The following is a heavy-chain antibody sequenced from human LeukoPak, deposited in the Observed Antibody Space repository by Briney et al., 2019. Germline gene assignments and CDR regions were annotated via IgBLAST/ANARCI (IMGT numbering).Heavy chain of an antibody. D-gene: IGHD6-19*01. J-gene: IGHJ4*02. CDR3: ARSYRSGWYYFDY. V-gene: IGHV3-30*19. CDR2: ISNDGTNK. CDR1: GFTFSGFG. Sequence: PGGSLRLSCAASGFTFSGFGMHWVRQAPGKGLEWVAVISNDGTNKYFADSLKGRFTISRDNSKNTLYLQMDGLRAEDTAVYFCARSYRSGWYYFDYWGQGTLVTVSS.